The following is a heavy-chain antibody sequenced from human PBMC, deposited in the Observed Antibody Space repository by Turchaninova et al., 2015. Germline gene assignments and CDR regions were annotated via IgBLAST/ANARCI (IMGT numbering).Heavy chain of an antibody. D-gene: IGHD2-15*01. CDR2: IYPCDSVT. CDR1: GYTFISHW. V-gene: IGHV5-51*01. Sequence: EVQLVQSGAEVKKPGESLKSSCQGSGYTFISHWIGWVRQMPGKGLEWMGIIYPCDSVTRYSPSFQGHVTISADKSITTAYLQWSSLKASDTAMYYCARHRGGSFVNAFDIWGQGTMVTVSS. J-gene: IGHJ3*02. CDR3: ARHRGGSFVNAFDI.